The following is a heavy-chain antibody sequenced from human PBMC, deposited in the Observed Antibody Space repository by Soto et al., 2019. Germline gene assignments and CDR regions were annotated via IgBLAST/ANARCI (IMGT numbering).Heavy chain of an antibody. CDR2: IYYSGST. Sequence: SETLSLTCAVSSGSISSYYLSWIRQPPGKGLEWIGYIYYSGSTNYNPSLKSRVTISVDTSKNQFSLKLSSVTAADTAVYYCARAAQIVVVPAAIPLDAFDIWGQGTMVTVSS. CDR3: ARAAQIVVVPAAIPLDAFDI. CDR1: SGSISSYY. D-gene: IGHD2-2*01. J-gene: IGHJ3*02. V-gene: IGHV4-59*01.